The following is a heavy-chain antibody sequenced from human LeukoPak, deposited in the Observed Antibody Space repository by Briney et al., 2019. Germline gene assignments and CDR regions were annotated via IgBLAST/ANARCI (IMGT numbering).Heavy chain of an antibody. J-gene: IGHJ4*02. D-gene: IGHD5-18*01. V-gene: IGHV1-8*01. CDR2: MNPNSGNT. CDR3: ARYSYGLGY. CDR1: GYTFTSYD. Sequence: GASVKVSCKASGYTFTSYDINWVRQATGQGLEWMGWMNPNSGNTVYAQMFQGRVTMSRNTSISTAYMEVSSLRSEDTAVYYCARYSYGLGYWGQGTLVTVSS.